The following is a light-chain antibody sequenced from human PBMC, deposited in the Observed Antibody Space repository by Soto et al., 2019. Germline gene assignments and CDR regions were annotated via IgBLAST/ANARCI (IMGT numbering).Light chain of an antibody. CDR2: EVS. V-gene: IGLV2-8*01. CDR3: SSYAGSNLWV. Sequence: QSALTQSPSASGSPGQSVTISCTGTSSDVGNYKYVSWYQQHPGKAPKLMIYEVSKRPSGVPDRFSGSKSGNTASLTVSGLQVEDGGDYYCSSYAGSNLWVFGGGPKLTVL. CDR1: SSDVGNYKY. J-gene: IGLJ3*02.